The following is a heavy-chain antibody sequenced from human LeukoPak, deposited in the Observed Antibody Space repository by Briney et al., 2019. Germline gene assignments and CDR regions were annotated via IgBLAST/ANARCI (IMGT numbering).Heavy chain of an antibody. CDR2: IRYDGSNK. CDR1: GFTFSSYG. CDR3: ARESTYDFWSGYYTGRGAFDI. D-gene: IGHD3-3*01. V-gene: IGHV3-30*02. J-gene: IGHJ3*02. Sequence: PGGSLRLSCAASGFTFSSYGMHWVRQAPGKGLEWVAFIRYDGSNKYYADSVKGRFTISRDNSKNTLYLQMNSLRAEDTAVYYCARESTYDFWSGYYTGRGAFDIWGQGTMVTVSS.